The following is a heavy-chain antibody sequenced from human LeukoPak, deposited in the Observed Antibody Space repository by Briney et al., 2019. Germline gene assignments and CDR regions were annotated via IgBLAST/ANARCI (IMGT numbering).Heavy chain of an antibody. V-gene: IGHV4-59*01. CDR3: AGSYYDSSGYYWPRGSYYYYYMDV. CDR1: GGSISSYY. CDR2: IYYSGST. Sequence: SETLSLTCTVSGGSISSYYWSWIRQPPGKGLEWIGYIYYSGSTNYNPSLKSRVTISVDTSKNQFSLKLSSVTAADTAVYYCAGSYYDSSGYYWPRGSYYYYYMDVWGKGTTVTVSS. J-gene: IGHJ6*03. D-gene: IGHD3-22*01.